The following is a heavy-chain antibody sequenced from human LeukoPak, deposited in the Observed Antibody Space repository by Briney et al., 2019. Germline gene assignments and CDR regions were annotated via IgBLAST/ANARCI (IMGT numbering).Heavy chain of an antibody. Sequence: GGSLRLSCAASGFTFSRYWMHWVRQAPGKGLVWVSRINSDGSSTTYAVSVKGRFTISRDNAKNTLYLQMNSLTVEDTAVYYCTRDCGSGCSQAFDIWGQGTMVTVSS. CDR3: TRDCGSGCSQAFDI. J-gene: IGHJ3*02. D-gene: IGHD6-19*01. CDR2: INSDGSST. CDR1: GFTFSRYW. V-gene: IGHV3-74*01.